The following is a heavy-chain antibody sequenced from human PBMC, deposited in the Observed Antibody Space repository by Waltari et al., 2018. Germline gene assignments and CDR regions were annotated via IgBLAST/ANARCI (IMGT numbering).Heavy chain of an antibody. CDR1: GFTVSSNY. V-gene: IGHV3-53*01. CDR3: ARDSRGGLFFDY. Sequence: EVQLVESGGGFIQSGGSLRLSCAAAGFTVSSNYMRWVRQAPGKGLECVSVIFSDGRTYYADSVKGRFTISRDNSKNTLYLQINSLRAEDTAVYYCARDSRGGLFFDYWGQGTLVTVSS. CDR2: IFSDGRT. J-gene: IGHJ4*02.